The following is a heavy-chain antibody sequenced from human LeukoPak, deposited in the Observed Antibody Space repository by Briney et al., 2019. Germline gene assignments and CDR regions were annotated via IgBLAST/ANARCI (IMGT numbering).Heavy chain of an antibody. Sequence: PGGSLRLSCAASGFTFSSYAMSWVRQAPGKGPEWVSVISGGGGSTYYADSVKGRFTISRDNSKSTLYLQMNSLRAEDTAIYYCAKARFGVLTRWDYWGQGTLVTVSS. V-gene: IGHV3-23*01. D-gene: IGHD3-3*01. CDR2: ISGGGGST. J-gene: IGHJ4*02. CDR3: AKARFGVLTRWDY. CDR1: GFTFSSYA.